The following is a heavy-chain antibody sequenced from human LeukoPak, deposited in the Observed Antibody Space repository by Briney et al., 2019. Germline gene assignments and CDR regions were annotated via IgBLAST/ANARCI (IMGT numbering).Heavy chain of an antibody. J-gene: IGHJ3*02. CDR3: ARDPTEISRSYYYDSSSLGAFDI. V-gene: IGHV1-2*02. CDR1: GYTFTGYY. CDR2: INPKSGGT. Sequence: ASVKVSCKPSGYTFTGYYIHWVRQAPGQGLEWMGWINPKSGGTSCAQKFQGRVTMTRDTSISTAYMELSRLRSDDTAVYYCARDPTEISRSYYYDSSSLGAFDIWGQGTMVTVSS. D-gene: IGHD3-22*01.